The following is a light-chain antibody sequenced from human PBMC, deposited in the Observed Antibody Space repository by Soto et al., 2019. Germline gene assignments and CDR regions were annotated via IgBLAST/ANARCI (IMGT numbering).Light chain of an antibody. Sequence: DIQMTQSPSTLSASVGDRVTITCRASQSVSTRLAWYQQKPGKAPNLLIYKASSLESGVPSRFSGSGSGTEFTLTVSSLQPEDFATYYCQQRHEYAAWTFGQGTKVDIK. J-gene: IGKJ1*01. V-gene: IGKV1-5*03. CDR2: KAS. CDR1: QSVSTR. CDR3: QQRHEYAAWT.